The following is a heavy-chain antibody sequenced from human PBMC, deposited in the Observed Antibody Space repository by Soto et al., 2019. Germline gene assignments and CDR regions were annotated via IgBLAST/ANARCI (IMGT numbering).Heavy chain of an antibody. Sequence: QVQLVQSGAEVKKPGASVKVSCKASGYTFTSYYMHWVRQAPGQGLEWMGIINPSGGSTSYAQKVQGRVTMTRDTSTSTGDMELRRRGSEDTAVYYCARDRGGYSSSWATDYWGQGTLVTVSS. CDR1: GYTFTSYY. CDR3: ARDRGGYSSSWATDY. CDR2: INPSGGST. D-gene: IGHD6-13*01. V-gene: IGHV1-46*01. J-gene: IGHJ4*02.